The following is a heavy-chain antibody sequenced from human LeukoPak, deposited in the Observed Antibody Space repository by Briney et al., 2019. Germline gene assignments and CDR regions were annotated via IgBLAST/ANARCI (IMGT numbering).Heavy chain of an antibody. D-gene: IGHD4-17*01. CDR2: IWYDGSNK. Sequence: GGSLRLSCAASGFTFSSYGMHWVRQAPGKGLEWGAVIWYDGSNKYYADSVKGRSTISRDNSKNTLYLQMNSLRAEDTAVYYCARGLGDYGDRYYFDYWGQGTLVTVSS. CDR1: GFTFSSYG. J-gene: IGHJ4*02. V-gene: IGHV3-33*01. CDR3: ARGLGDYGDRYYFDY.